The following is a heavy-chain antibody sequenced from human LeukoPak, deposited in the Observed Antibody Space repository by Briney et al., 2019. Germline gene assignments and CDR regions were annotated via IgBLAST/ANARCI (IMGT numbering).Heavy chain of an antibody. CDR3: ARRAELGMRYFDY. CDR2: IYCDCSKT. Sequence: GESLKISCKGPGYSFTSYWIGWVRQMPGKGLEWMSIIYCDCSKTIYSPSFQTQVTISVDKSTNTAYLQWTSLKASDTAIYFCARRAELGMRYFDYWGQGALVTVSS. D-gene: IGHD3-16*01. CDR1: GYSFTSYW. V-gene: IGHV5-51*01. J-gene: IGHJ4*02.